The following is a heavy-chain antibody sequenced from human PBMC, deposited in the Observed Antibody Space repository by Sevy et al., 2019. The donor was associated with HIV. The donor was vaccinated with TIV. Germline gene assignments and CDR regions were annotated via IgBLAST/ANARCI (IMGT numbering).Heavy chain of an antibody. CDR2: ISDSGGST. V-gene: IGHV3-23*01. J-gene: IGHJ4*02. CDR1: GFTFSSYA. Sequence: GGSLRLSCAASGFTFSSYAMSWVRQAPGKGLEWVSAISDSGGSTCYSDSVKGRFTISRDNSKNTLYLQMNSLRAEDTAVYYCAKVLHPRTSYYGSGSYSKPYYLDYWGQGTLVTVSS. D-gene: IGHD3-10*01. CDR3: AKVLHPRTSYYGSGSYSKPYYLDY.